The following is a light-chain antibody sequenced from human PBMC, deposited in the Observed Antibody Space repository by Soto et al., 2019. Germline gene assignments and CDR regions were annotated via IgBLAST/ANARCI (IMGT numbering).Light chain of an antibody. CDR3: SSYAGSNFHVV. CDR1: SSDVGGYNY. J-gene: IGLJ2*01. CDR2: EVS. Sequence: QSVLTQPPSASGSPGQSVTISCTGTSSDVGGYNYVSWYQQHPGKAPKLMIYEVSKRPSGVPDRLSGSKSGNTASLTVSGLQAEDEADYYCSSYAGSNFHVVFGGGTKLTVL. V-gene: IGLV2-8*01.